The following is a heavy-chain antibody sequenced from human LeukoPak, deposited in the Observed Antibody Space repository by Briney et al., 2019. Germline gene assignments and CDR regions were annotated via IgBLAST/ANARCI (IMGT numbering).Heavy chain of an antibody. CDR2: INPNSGGT. J-gene: IGHJ4*02. D-gene: IGHD6-13*01. CDR1: GYTFTSYY. V-gene: IGHV1-2*02. Sequence: ASVKVSCKASGYTFTSYYMHWVRQAPGQGLEWMGWINPNSGGTNYAQKFQGRVTMTRDTSISTAYMELSRLRSDDTAVYYCAVNRPYSSSWDFDYWGQGTLVTVSS. CDR3: AVNRPYSSSWDFDY.